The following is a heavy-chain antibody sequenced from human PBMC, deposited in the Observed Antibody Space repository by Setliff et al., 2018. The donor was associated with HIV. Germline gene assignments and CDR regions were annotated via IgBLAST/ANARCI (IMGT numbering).Heavy chain of an antibody. J-gene: IGHJ6*03. D-gene: IGHD6-19*01. CDR2: MNPNSGNT. CDR3: ARGLAVAGKSYYYYYYMDV. Sequence: WASVKVSCKASGYTFTSYDINWVRQATGQGLEWMGWMNPNSGNTGYAQKFQGRITMTRNTSISTAYMELSSLRSEDKAVYYCARGLAVAGKSYYYYYYMDVWGKGTTVTVSS. CDR1: GYTFTSYD. V-gene: IGHV1-8*01.